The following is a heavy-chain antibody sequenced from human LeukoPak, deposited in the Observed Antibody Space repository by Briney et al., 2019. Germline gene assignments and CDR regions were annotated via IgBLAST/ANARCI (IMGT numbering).Heavy chain of an antibody. D-gene: IGHD2-8*01. CDR3: ARARARSVNEAMDV. CDR2: ISRSGSTI. CDR1: GFSVSPNY. J-gene: IGHJ6*02. Sequence: PGGSLRLSCAASGFSVSPNYMIWVRQAPGKGLEWVSFISRSGSTIYYADSVKGRFTISRDNAKNSLYLQMNSLRDEDTAVYYCARARARSVNEAMDVWGQGTTVTVSS. V-gene: IGHV3-48*02.